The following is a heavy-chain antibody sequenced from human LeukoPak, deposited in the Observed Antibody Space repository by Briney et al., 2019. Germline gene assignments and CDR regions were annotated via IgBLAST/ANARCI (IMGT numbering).Heavy chain of an antibody. V-gene: IGHV4-39*07. Sequence: KSSETLSLTCTVSGGSISSSSYYWGWIRQPPGKGLEWIGSIYYSGSTYYNPSLKSRVTISVDTSKNQFSLKLSSVTAADTAVYYCARGYREDYYDSSGYYPDYWGQGTLVTVSS. CDR1: GGSISSSSYY. CDR3: ARGYREDYYDSSGYYPDY. CDR2: IYYSGST. J-gene: IGHJ4*02. D-gene: IGHD3-22*01.